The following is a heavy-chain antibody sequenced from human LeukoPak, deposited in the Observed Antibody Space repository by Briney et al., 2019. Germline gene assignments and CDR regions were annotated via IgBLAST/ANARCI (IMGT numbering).Heavy chain of an antibody. D-gene: IGHD6-6*01. V-gene: IGHV4-38-2*01. CDR1: GYSISSGYY. J-gene: IGHJ4*02. CDR2: IYHSGST. CDR3: ARPGYSSSKYYFDY. Sequence: SETLSLTCAVSGYSISSGYYWGWIRQPPGKGLEWIGSIYHSGSTYYNPSLKSRVTISVDTPKNQFSLKLSSVTAADTAVYYCARPGYSSSKYYFDYWGQGTLVTVSS.